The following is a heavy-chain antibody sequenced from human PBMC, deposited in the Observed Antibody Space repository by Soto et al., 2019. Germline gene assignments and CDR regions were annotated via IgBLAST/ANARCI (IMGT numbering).Heavy chain of an antibody. V-gene: IGHV1-18*01. CDR1: GYTFTNYD. J-gene: IGHJ4*02. Sequence: ASVKVSCKASGYTFTNYDISWVRQAPGQGLEWMGWVGTYNGNTKYAEKFQGRVTMTTDTSTNTAYMELRSLRSDDTAVYYCARDPDFGVVNPLRPGCFDYWGQGTLVIVSS. CDR2: VGTYNGNT. D-gene: IGHD3-3*01. CDR3: ARDPDFGVVNPLRPGCFDY.